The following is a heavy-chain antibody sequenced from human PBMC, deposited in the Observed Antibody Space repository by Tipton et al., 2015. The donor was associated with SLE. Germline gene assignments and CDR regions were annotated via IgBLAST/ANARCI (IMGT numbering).Heavy chain of an antibody. CDR2: IYYSGST. CDR1: GGSISSYY. V-gene: IGHV4-59*01. J-gene: IGHJ5*02. D-gene: IGHD4-17*01. Sequence: TLSLTCTVSGGSISSYYWSWIRQPPGKELEWIGYIYYSGSTNYNPSLRSRVTISVDTSKSQFSLRLSSVTTADTAVYYCARSPRNDFGLAWFDPWGQGTLVTVSS. CDR3: ARSPRNDFGLAWFDP.